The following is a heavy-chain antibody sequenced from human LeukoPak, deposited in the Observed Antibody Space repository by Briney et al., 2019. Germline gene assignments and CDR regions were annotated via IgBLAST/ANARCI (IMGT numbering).Heavy chain of an antibody. CDR1: GYSFRNFG. J-gene: IGHJ4*02. CDR2: VSPYNGKT. Sequence: EASVKVSCKASGYSFRNFGISWVRQAPGQGLEWVGWVSPYNGKTDYPQNLQGRVTVTADTSTSTAYMELRSLRSDDTAVYYCARKDGYSYGLPFDYWGQGTLVTVSS. D-gene: IGHD5-18*01. CDR3: ARKDGYSYGLPFDY. V-gene: IGHV1-18*04.